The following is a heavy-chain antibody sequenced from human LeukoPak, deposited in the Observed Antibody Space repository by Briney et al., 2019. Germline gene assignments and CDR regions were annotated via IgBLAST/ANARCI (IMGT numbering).Heavy chain of an antibody. Sequence: PSHCQSPICTVPGGSISSKYWSSTRQHQGKGLEWIGYIYYSGSTNYNPSLKSLVTISVDTSKNQFSLKLRSVTAADTAVYYCARDRPYYDSSGYRTYYFDYWGQGTLVTASS. D-gene: IGHD3-22*01. CDR1: GGSISSKY. V-gene: IGHV4-59*01. CDR2: IYYSGST. J-gene: IGHJ4*02. CDR3: ARDRPYYDSSGYRTYYFDY.